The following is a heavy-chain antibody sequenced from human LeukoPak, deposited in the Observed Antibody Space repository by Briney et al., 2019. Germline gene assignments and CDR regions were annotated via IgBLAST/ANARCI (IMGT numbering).Heavy chain of an antibody. CDR2: ISSSCSYI. CDR3: ARVWGPGGNDY. CDR1: GFTFGDYA. J-gene: IGHJ4*02. V-gene: IGHV3-21*01. Sequence: KPGRSLRLSCTASGFTFGDYAMSWFHQAPGKGLEWVSSISSSCSYIYYADSVKGRFTISRDNAKNSLYLQMNSLRAEDTAVYYCARVWGPGGNDYWGQGTLVTVSS. D-gene: IGHD3-16*01.